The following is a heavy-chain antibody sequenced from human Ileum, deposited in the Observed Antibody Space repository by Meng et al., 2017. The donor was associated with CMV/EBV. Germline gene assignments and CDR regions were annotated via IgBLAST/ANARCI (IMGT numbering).Heavy chain of an antibody. CDR3: ARIAWNVAAF. CDR1: GDSVSSNSAA. J-gene: IGHJ4*02. V-gene: IGHV6-1*01. Sequence: QIHLQQSGPGLVKPSQTLPLTCDISGDSVSSNSAAWNWIRQSPSRGLEWLGRTYYRSKWYNDYAASVESRITINPDTSKNQFSLQLNSVTPDDTAVYYCARIAWNVAAFWGQGTLVTVSS. CDR2: TYYRSKWYN. D-gene: IGHD1-1*01.